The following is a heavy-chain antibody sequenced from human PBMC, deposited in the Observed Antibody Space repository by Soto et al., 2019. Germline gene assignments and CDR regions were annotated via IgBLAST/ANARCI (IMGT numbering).Heavy chain of an antibody. Sequence: GGSLRLSCAASGFTFSTYGMSWVRQAPGKGLEWVSAISNNGGYTYYADSVRGRFTISRDNSKNTLYLQMNSLRAEDTAVYYCAKESPYGSSTSCRMYYFDYWGQGALVTVSS. CDR1: GFTFSTYG. V-gene: IGHV3-23*01. J-gene: IGHJ4*02. CDR2: ISNNGGYT. D-gene: IGHD2-2*01. CDR3: AKESPYGSSTSCRMYYFDY.